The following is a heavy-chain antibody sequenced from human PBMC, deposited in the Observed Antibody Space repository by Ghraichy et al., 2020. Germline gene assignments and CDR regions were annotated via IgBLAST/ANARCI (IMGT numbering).Heavy chain of an antibody. V-gene: IGHV3-7*04. D-gene: IGHD3-9*01. Sequence: GGSLRLSCAASGFSVDTYWLSWVRQAPGKGLEWVANISPDGSETYYVDSVKGRFTVSRDSATNSLFLQLNSVRAEDTSLYYCARVKLIRYDFLTFYYPYYYVFDIWGQGTMVSVSS. J-gene: IGHJ3*02. CDR3: ARVKLIRYDFLTFYYPYYYVFDI. CDR2: ISPDGSET. CDR1: GFSVDTYW.